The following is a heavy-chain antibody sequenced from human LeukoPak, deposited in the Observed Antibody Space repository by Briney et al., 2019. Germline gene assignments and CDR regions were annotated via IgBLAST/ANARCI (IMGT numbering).Heavy chain of an antibody. J-gene: IGHJ5*02. CDR3: ARGQGATVPQVGKNWFDP. CDR1: IDSFSNYH. V-gene: IGHV4-34*01. Sequence: ETLSLTCAVYIDSFSNYHWNWIRQTPAKGMEWIGEVNESGGTNISPSLRSRVILSVDTSKNQFSLKLISVTVADTAIYYCARGQGATVPQVGKNWFDPWGQGTRVTVSS. D-gene: IGHD1-26*01. CDR2: VNESGGT.